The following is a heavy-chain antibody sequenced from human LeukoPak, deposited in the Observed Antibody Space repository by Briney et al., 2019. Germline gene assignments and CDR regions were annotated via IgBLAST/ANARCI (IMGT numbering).Heavy chain of an antibody. Sequence: PGGSLRLFCEASGFSFSNYGMHWVRQAPGKGLEWVAVIWDDGNKKYYADSVQGRFTVSRDNSKNTLYLQMNSLRAEDTAVYYCARDMSLPTAATNWFDPWGQGTLVTVSS. D-gene: IGHD6-13*01. CDR1: GFSFSNYG. V-gene: IGHV3-33*01. CDR3: ARDMSLPTAATNWFDP. CDR2: IWDDGNKK. J-gene: IGHJ5*02.